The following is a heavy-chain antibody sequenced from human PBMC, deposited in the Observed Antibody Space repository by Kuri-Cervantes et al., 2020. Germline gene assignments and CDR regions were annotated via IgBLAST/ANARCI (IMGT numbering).Heavy chain of an antibody. CDR2: ISAYNGNT. J-gene: IGHJ4*02. D-gene: IGHD3-10*01. CDR3: ARAKKVRGVTADY. CDR1: GYTFTSYY. Sequence: ASVKVSCKASGYTFTSYYMHWVRQAPGQGLEWMGWISAYNGNTNYAQKLQGRVTMTTDTSTSTAYMELRSLRSDDTAVYYCARAKKVRGVTADYWGQGTLVTVSS. V-gene: IGHV1-18*04.